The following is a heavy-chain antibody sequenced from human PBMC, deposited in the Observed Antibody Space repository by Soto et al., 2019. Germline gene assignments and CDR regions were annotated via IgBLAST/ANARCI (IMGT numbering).Heavy chain of an antibody. Sequence: QVQLQQWGACLLKPSETLSLTCAVYGRSFSGYYWNWIRQPPGKGLEWIGEINHSGSTNYNPSLKSRVTISVDTAKNQFSLKLSSVTAADTAVYYCARGWGRIFDYWGQGTLVTVSS. V-gene: IGHV4-34*01. CDR2: INHSGST. D-gene: IGHD7-27*01. CDR1: GRSFSGYY. J-gene: IGHJ4*02. CDR3: ARGWGRIFDY.